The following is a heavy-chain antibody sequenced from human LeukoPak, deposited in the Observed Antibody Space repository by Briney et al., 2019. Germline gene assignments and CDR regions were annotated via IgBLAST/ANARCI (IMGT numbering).Heavy chain of an antibody. V-gene: IGHV3-30-3*01. J-gene: IGHJ4*02. CDR2: ISYDGSNK. D-gene: IGHD6-13*01. CDR1: GFTFSSYA. Sequence: GRSLRLSCAASGFTFSSYAMHWVRQAPGKGLEWVAVISYDGSNKYYADSVKGRFTISRDNSKNTLYLQMNSLRAEDTAVYYCARGAIIAAAGTSLNYWGQGTLVTVSS. CDR3: ARGAIIAAAGTSLNY.